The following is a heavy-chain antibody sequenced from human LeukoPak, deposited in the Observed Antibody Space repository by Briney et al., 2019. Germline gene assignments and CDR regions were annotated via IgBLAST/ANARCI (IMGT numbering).Heavy chain of an antibody. J-gene: IGHJ4*02. CDR1: GVSISSGDYY. CDR3: ARTVAGYYFDY. Sequence: SQTLSLTCTVSGVSISSGDYYWSWIRQPPGKGLEWIGYNYYSRSTYYNPSFKSRVTISVDTSKNQFSLKLSSVTAADTAVYYCARTVAGYYFDYWGQGTLVTVSS. V-gene: IGHV4-30-4*08. CDR2: NYYSRST. D-gene: IGHD4-17*01.